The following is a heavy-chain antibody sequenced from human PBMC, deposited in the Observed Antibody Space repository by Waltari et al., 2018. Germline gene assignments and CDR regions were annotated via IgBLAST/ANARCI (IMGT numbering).Heavy chain of an antibody. J-gene: IGHJ3*02. CDR3: AKREVWDPFDT. D-gene: IGHD3-16*01. CDR1: GGTFGSYA. V-gene: IGHV1-69*12. CDR2: VIPIYGTP. Sequence: QVQLVQSGAEVKQPGSSVKVSCKASGGTFGSYAIPWVRQAPGQGLEWLGGVIPIYGTPNDEAKFQGRVTVSADASTTTAYLEVRSLKSEDTAVYYCAKREVWDPFDTWGQGTLVTVSS.